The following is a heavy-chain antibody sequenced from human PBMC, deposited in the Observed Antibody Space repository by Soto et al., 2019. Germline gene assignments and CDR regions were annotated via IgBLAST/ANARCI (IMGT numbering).Heavy chain of an antibody. J-gene: IGHJ4*02. CDR3: VREAPCSNGVCQFDY. Sequence: LRLSCAASGFTFGPYEMSWVRQAPGKGLEWISYISSSGSTIHYADSVKGRFSISRDNAKKSLFLQMNSLRAEDTAVYYCVREAPCSNGVCQFDYWGRGTLVTVSS. D-gene: IGHD2-8*01. CDR1: GFTFGPYE. CDR2: ISSSGSTI. V-gene: IGHV3-48*03.